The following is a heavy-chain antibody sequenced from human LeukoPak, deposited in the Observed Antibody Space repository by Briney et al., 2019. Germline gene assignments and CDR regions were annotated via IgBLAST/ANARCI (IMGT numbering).Heavy chain of an antibody. CDR1: GFTFSSYS. V-gene: IGHV3-48*01. CDR2: ISSSSSTI. D-gene: IGHD2-2*02. J-gene: IGHJ4*02. Sequence: GGSLRLSCAASGFTFSSYSMNWVRQAPGKGLEWVSYISSSSSTIYYADSVKGRFTISRDNSKNTLYLQMNSLRAEDTAVYYCAKVPRGYCSTTSCYRIDYWGQGTLVTVSS. CDR3: AKVPRGYCSTTSCYRIDY.